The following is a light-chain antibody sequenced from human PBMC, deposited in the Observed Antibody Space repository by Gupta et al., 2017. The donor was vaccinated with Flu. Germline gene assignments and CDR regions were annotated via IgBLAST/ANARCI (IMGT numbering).Light chain of an antibody. J-gene: IGLJ3*02. CDR2: DIS. CDR3: GSYESSKNVV. V-gene: IGLV2-8*01. Sequence: LIVYDISKRPSGVPERFSGSKSGTAASLNISGLQAGDEADYYCGSYESSKNVVFGGGTKLTVL.